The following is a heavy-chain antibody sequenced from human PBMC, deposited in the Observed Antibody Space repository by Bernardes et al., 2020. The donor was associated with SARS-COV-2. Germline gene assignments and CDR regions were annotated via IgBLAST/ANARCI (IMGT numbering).Heavy chain of an antibody. Sequence: ASVKVSCMASGYTFSDYYMHWLRQAPGQGLEWMGCINPNTGDTRFAQNFQGRVTLTRDTSIKTMYMELGSLRLGDTAVYFCARDLMDSRGKYFDCWGQGSQVTISS. CDR3: ARDLMDSRGKYFDC. V-gene: IGHV1-2*02. D-gene: IGHD2-2*03. J-gene: IGHJ4*02. CDR2: INPNTGDT. CDR1: GYTFSDYY.